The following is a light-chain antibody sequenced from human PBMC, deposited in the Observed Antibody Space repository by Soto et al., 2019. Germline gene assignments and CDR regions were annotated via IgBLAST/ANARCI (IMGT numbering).Light chain of an antibody. V-gene: IGLV2-14*01. J-gene: IGLJ2*01. CDR2: EDS. CDR1: SSDVGGYKF. Sequence: HSALTQPASVSGSPGQSITISCTGTSSDVGGYKFVSWYQQHPGKAPKLMIYEDSNRPSGVSNRFSASKSGNTASLTISGLHAEDEADYHCSSYTSGSTRVFGGGTQLTVL. CDR3: SSYTSGSTRV.